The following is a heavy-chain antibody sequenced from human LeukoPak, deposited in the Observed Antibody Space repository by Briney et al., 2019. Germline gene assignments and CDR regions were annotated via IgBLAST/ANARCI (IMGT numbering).Heavy chain of an antibody. V-gene: IGHV4-34*01. CDR3: ARGGKTVTYFDY. J-gene: IGHJ4*02. CDR2: INHSGST. D-gene: IGHD4-11*01. Sequence: PSETLSLTCAVYGGSFSGYYWSWIRQPPGNGLEWIGEINHSGSTNYNPSLKSRVTISVDTSKNQFSLKLSSVTAADTAVYYCARGGKTVTYFDYWGQGTLVTVSS. CDR1: GGSFSGYY.